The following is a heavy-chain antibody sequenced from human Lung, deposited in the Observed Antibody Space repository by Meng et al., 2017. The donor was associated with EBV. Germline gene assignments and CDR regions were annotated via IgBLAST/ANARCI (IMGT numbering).Heavy chain of an antibody. CDR3: ARDLSGYYSFVDY. CDR2: IVPMFGIA. Sequence: QVHLVQSGDEVKEPGSSVKVSCKGSGGTFSRFAITWVRQASGQGLEWMGGIVPMFGIANYAQKFQGRVTITADESTSTVYMELSSLRSEDTAVYYCARDLSGYYSFVDYWGQGTLVTVSS. V-gene: IGHV1-69*01. D-gene: IGHD3-22*01. CDR1: GGTFSRFA. J-gene: IGHJ4*02.